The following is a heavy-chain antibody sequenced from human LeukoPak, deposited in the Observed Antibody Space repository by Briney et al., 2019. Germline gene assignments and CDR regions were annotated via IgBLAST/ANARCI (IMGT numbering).Heavy chain of an antibody. D-gene: IGHD3-22*01. CDR3: ARVMLYYYDSSGYYYEGFDY. CDR1: GFTFSSYW. J-gene: IGHJ4*02. CDR2: IKQDGSEK. V-gene: IGHV3-7*01. Sequence: GGSLRLSCAASGFTFSSYWMSWVRQAPGKGLEWLANIKQDGSEKYYVDSVKGRFTISRDNAKNSLYLQVNSLRAEDTAVYYCARVMLYYYDSSGYYYEGFDYWGQGTLVTVSS.